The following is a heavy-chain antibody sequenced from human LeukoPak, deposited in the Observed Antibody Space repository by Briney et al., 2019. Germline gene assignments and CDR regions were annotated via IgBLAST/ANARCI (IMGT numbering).Heavy chain of an antibody. V-gene: IGHV3-48*01. J-gene: IGHJ4*02. CDR3: VRVKASYFDL. CDR2: ISASGSNI. CDR1: GFSFSSYS. D-gene: IGHD1-26*01. Sequence: PGGSLSLSCAASGFSFSSYSMNWVRQAPGKGLEWVSYISASGSNIYYLDSVKGRFTVSRDNAMNSLFLQMDRPRAEDTAVYYCVRVKASYFDLWGQGTLVTVSS.